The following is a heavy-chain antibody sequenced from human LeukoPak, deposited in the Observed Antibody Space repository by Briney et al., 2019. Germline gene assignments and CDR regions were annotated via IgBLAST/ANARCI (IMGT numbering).Heavy chain of an antibody. CDR2: IYYSGST. CDR3: ARLRVGTAMVY. Sequence: SETLSLTCTVSGGAVSSSNYYWFWIRQPPGKGLEWIGSIYYSGSTYYSSSLKSRVTIFVDTSKNQFSLNLSSVTAADTAVYYCARLRVGTAMVYWGQGTLVTVSS. J-gene: IGHJ4*02. CDR1: GGAVSSSNYY. V-gene: IGHV4-39*01. D-gene: IGHD5-18*01.